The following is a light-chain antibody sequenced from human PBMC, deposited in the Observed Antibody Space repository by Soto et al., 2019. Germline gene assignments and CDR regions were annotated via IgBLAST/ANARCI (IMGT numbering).Light chain of an antibody. CDR1: QSVSSNY. CDR3: QQYHTTPWT. J-gene: IGKJ1*01. Sequence: EIVLTQSPGTLSLSPGEGGTLSCRASQSVSSNYIGWYQQRPGQAPRLLIYGASSRATGIPDRFSGSGSGTDFSLTSSRLEPEDFAVYYCQQYHTTPWTFGQGTKVEIK. CDR2: GAS. V-gene: IGKV3-20*01.